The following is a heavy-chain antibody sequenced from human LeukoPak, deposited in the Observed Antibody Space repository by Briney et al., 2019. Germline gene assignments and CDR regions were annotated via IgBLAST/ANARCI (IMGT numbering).Heavy chain of an antibody. CDR1: GDSISSGGSY. Sequence: SETLSLTCTVSGDSISSGGSYWSWIRQHPGKGLEWIAYIYYGGSTNYNPSLKSRVTISVDTSKNQFSLKLSSVTAADTAVYYCARRGDYSHGSFDYWGQGTLVTVSS. D-gene: IGHD5-18*01. J-gene: IGHJ4*02. CDR2: IYYGGST. V-gene: IGHV4-61*08. CDR3: ARRGDYSHGSFDY.